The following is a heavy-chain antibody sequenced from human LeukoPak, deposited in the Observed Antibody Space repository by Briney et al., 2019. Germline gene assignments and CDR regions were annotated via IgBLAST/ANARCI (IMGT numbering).Heavy chain of an antibody. CDR3: VRGFYSPHY. J-gene: IGHJ4*02. CDR2: IYYSGRT. Sequence: PSETLSLTCTVSGGSISSDYWSWIRQPPGRGLEWIGYIYYSGRTYYNPSLKSRITISVDTSKNQFSLKLSSVTAADTAVYYCVRGFYSPHYWGQGTLVTVSS. D-gene: IGHD4-11*01. CDR1: GGSISSDY. V-gene: IGHV4-59*01.